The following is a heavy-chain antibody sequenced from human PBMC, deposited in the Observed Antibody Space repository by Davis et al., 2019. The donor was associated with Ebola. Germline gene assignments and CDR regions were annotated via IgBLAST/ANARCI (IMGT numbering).Heavy chain of an antibody. J-gene: IGHJ5*02. CDR3: ARNPLRSTRGWFDP. CDR2: INAGNGNT. V-gene: IGHV1-3*01. D-gene: IGHD4-17*01. CDR1: GYTFTSYA. Sequence: AASVKVSCKASGYTFTSYAMHWVRQAPGQRLEWMGWINAGNGNTKYSQKFQGRVTMTRDTSTSTVYMELSSLRSEDTAVYYCARNPLRSTRGWFDPWGQGTLVTVSS.